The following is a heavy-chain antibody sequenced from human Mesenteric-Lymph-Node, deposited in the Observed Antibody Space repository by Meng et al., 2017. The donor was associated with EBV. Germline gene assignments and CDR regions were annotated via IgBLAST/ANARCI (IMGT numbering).Heavy chain of an antibody. D-gene: IGHD5-24*01. J-gene: IGHJ4*02. CDR3: ARPRRWLQSEFDF. CDR2: IFHSGST. V-gene: IGHV4-39*01. Sequence: HLQDPGPGLVKPSGTLSLPCTVSGGSISNSNFYWGWIRQPPGKGLEWIGSIFHSGSTYYNPSLKSRVTVSVDTSKNQFSLKLNSVTTADTAMYYCARPRRWLQSEFDFWGPGTLVTVSS. CDR1: GGSISNSNFY.